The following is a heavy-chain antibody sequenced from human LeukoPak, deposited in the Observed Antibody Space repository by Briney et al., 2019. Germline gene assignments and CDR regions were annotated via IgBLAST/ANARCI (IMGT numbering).Heavy chain of an antibody. V-gene: IGHV6-1*01. J-gene: IGHJ4*02. CDR2: TYYRSKWYN. CDR3: ARGAYGVLDS. D-gene: IGHD3-10*01. Sequence: SQTLSLTCAISGAISGDSVSSNSVAWHWIGQSPSRGLEWLGRTYYRSKWYNDYAVSVKSRITINPDTSKNQFSLQLNSVTPEDTAVYFCARGAYGVLDSWGQGTLVTVSS. CDR1: GDSVSSNSVA.